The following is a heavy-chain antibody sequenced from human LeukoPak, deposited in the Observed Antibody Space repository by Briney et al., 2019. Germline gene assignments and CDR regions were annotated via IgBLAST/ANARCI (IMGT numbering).Heavy chain of an antibody. V-gene: IGHV4-59*06. Sequence: TSETLSLTCTVSGVSFSSYYWSWIRQPPGKGLEWIGYIYYSGSTYYNPSLKSRVTISVDTSKNQFSLKLSSVTAADTAVYYCARAPSGAWFDPWGQGTLVTVSS. J-gene: IGHJ5*02. D-gene: IGHD3-10*01. CDR1: GVSFSSYY. CDR3: ARAPSGAWFDP. CDR2: IYYSGST.